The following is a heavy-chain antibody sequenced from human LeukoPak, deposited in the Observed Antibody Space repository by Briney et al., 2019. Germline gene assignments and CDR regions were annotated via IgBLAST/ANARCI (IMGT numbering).Heavy chain of an antibody. J-gene: IGHJ4*02. D-gene: IGHD4-11*01. V-gene: IGHV1-46*03. CDR1: GYTFTSYY. CDR2: INPSGGST. CDR3: ARPQGANTVTGSYYFDY. Sequence: ASVKVSCKASGYTFTSYYMHWVRRAPGQGLEWMGIINPSGGSTSYAQKFQGRVTMTRDTSTSTVYMELSSLRSEDTAVYYCARPQGANTVTGSYYFDYWGQGTLVTVSS.